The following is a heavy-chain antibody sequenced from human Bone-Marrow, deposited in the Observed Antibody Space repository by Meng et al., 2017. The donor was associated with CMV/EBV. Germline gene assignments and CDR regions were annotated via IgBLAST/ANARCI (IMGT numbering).Heavy chain of an antibody. D-gene: IGHD3-22*01. CDR2: IYSGGNS. J-gene: IGHJ4*02. CDR3: ARVSSASDGYYRGHLDY. Sequence: GGSLRLSCAASGLTVSNDFMAWVRQAPGKGLEFVSIIYSGGNSFAADSVKGRFTISRDTTKNTVSLQMNSLRAEDTAVYYCARVSSASDGYYRGHLDYWGQGALVTVSS. V-gene: IGHV3-53*01. CDR1: GLTVSNDF.